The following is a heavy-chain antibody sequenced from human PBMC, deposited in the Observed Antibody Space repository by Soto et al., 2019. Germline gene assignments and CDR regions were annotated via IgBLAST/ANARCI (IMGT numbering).Heavy chain of an antibody. V-gene: IGHV1-18*01. CDR1: GYTFTSYA. J-gene: IGHJ4*02. D-gene: IGHD3-10*01. CDR2: IIAYNGNT. Sequence: QVHLVQSGTEVKKPGTSMKVSCRASGYTFTSYAINWVRQAPGQGLEWVGRIIAYNGNTHSAQKLQGRVTMTIDTSTCTACMELRSLRSNDTAVNYCARGHPSNDPGSGSSFDTWGQGTLLTVPA. CDR3: ARGHPSNDPGSGSSFDT.